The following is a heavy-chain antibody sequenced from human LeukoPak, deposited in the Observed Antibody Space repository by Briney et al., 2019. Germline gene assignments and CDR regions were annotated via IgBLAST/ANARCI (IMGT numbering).Heavy chain of an antibody. V-gene: IGHV3-23*01. D-gene: IGHD1-26*01. CDR1: GFAFGSEA. CDR2: ISPGGGTT. Sequence: PGGSLRLSCAVSGFAFGSEAMSWVRQSPARGLEWVASISPGGGTTYYADYVKGRFTISRDNSNNSLFVQMNSLRAEDTAVYYCTTDWGGSYYNFDYWGQGTLVTVSS. CDR3: TTDWGGSYYNFDY. J-gene: IGHJ4*02.